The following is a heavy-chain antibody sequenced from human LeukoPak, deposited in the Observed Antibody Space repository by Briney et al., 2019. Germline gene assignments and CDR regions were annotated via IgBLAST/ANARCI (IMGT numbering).Heavy chain of an antibody. J-gene: IGHJ4*02. CDR2: IKSKADGETI. CDR3: STLPSRYLSDS. D-gene: IGHD3-9*01. CDR1: GFTFTNAW. V-gene: IGHV3-15*07. Sequence: GGSLRLSCAASGFTFTNAWMNWVRQAPGKGLEWVGRIKSKADGETIDYAAPVKGRFTFSRDDSKNMLYLQMNGLKREDTAVYYCSTLPSRYLSDSWGQGTLVTVSS.